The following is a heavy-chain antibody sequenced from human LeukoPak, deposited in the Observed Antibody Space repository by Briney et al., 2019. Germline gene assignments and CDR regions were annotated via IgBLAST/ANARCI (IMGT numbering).Heavy chain of an antibody. Sequence: GRSLRLSCAASGFTFSSYAMHWVRQAPGKGLEWVAVISYDGSNKYYADSVKGRFTISRDNSKNTLYLQMNSLRAEDTAVYYCARAVFGGATTSGGDYWGQGTLVTVSS. CDR1: GFTFSSYA. CDR2: ISYDGSNK. J-gene: IGHJ4*02. V-gene: IGHV3-30*04. D-gene: IGHD1-26*01. CDR3: ARAVFGGATTSGGDY.